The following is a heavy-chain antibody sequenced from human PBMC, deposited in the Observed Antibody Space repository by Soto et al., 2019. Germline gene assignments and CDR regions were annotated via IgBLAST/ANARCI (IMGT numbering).Heavy chain of an antibody. D-gene: IGHD3-3*01. CDR2: IIPIFGTA. CDR1: GGTFSSYA. Sequence: SVKVSCKASGGTFSSYAISWVRQAPGQGLEWMGGIIPIFGTANYAQKFQGRVTITADESTSTAYMELSSLRSEDTAVYYCARGSLRYYDFWSGYYWFDPWGQGTLVTVSS. CDR3: ARGSLRYYDFWSGYYWFDP. V-gene: IGHV1-69*13. J-gene: IGHJ5*02.